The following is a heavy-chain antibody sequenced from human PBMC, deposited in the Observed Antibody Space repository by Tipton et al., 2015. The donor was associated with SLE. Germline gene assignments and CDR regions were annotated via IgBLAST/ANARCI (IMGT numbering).Heavy chain of an antibody. CDR3: ARGHERHYDSPTYDI. CDR2: VYYSGNT. V-gene: IGHV4-39*07. Sequence: TLSLTCTVSGDSISRSVYYWGWIRQPPGKGLEWIGSVYYSGNTHYNPSLKSRVTISVDTSKNQFSLKLSSVTAADTAVYYCARGHERHYDSPTYDIWSQGTMVTVSS. J-gene: IGHJ3*02. CDR1: GDSISRSVYY. D-gene: IGHD5-12*01.